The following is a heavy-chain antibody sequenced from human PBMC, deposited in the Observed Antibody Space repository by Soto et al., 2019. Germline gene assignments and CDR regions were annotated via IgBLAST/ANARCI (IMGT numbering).Heavy chain of an antibody. Sequence: GGSLRLSCAASGFTFSIFAMSWVRQSPGKGLEWVSVIYSGGSTYYADSVKGRFTISRDNSKNTLYLQMNSLRAEDTAVYYCAREKAHSIAARHFGYYGMDVWGQGTTVTVSS. V-gene: IGHV3-53*01. CDR2: IYSGGST. CDR1: GFTFSIFA. J-gene: IGHJ6*02. D-gene: IGHD6-6*01. CDR3: AREKAHSIAARHFGYYGMDV.